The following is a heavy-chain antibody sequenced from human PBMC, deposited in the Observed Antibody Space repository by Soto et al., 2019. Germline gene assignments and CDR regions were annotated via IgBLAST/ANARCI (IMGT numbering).Heavy chain of an antibody. CDR1: GDSVPSNSAA. V-gene: IGHV6-1*01. Sequence: SQTLSLTCAISGDSVPSNSAAWNWIRQSPSRGLEWLGRTYYRSKWYNDYAVSVKSRITINPDTSKNQFSLQLNSVTPEDTAVYYCARMGSSSFYYYYGMDVWGQGTTVTVSS. CDR2: TYYRSKWYN. J-gene: IGHJ6*02. CDR3: ARMGSSSFYYYYGMDV. D-gene: IGHD6-6*01.